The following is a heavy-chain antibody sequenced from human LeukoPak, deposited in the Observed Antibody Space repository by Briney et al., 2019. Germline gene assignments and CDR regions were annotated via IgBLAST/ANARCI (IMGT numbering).Heavy chain of an antibody. CDR1: GYTFTSYG. D-gene: IGHD3-22*01. CDR2: ISAYNGNT. V-gene: IGHV1-18*01. CDR3: ALYYYDSSGYLRIDY. Sequence: GASVKVSCKASGYTFTSYGISWVRQAPGQGLEWMGWISAYNGNTNYAQKLQGRVTMTTDTSTSTAYMELRSLRSDDTAVYYCALYYYDSSGYLRIDYWGQGTLVTVSS. J-gene: IGHJ4*02.